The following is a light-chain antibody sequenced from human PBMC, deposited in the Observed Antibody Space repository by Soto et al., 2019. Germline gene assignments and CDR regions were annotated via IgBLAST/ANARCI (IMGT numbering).Light chain of an antibody. J-gene: IGKJ1*01. CDR1: HTIMTY. CDR2: AAS. V-gene: IGKV1-39*01. Sequence: IQMTQSPSSLSASVGDEVTITCRASHTIMTYLNWYQLKPGKPPRLLIYAASSLQSGVPSRFSGSGSGTDFTLTINSLQPEDFATYSCQQSYNSPQTFGQGTKGDIK. CDR3: QQSYNSPQT.